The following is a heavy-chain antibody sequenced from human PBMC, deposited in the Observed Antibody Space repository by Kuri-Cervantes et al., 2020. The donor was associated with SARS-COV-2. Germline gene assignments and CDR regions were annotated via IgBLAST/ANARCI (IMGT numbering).Heavy chain of an antibody. D-gene: IGHD3-10*01. CDR1: GFTFDDYA. CDR3: AKDRMVQGVIRGTAFDP. CDR2: ISWNSGSI. Sequence: SLKTSCAASGFTFDDYAMHWVRQAPGKGLEWVSGISWNSGSIGYADSVKGRFTISRDNAKNSLYLQMNSLRAEDTALYYCAKDRMVQGVIRGTAFDPWGQGTLVTVSS. V-gene: IGHV3-9*01. J-gene: IGHJ5*02.